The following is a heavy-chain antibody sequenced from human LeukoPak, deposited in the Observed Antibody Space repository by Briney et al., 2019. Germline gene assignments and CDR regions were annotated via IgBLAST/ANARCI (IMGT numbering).Heavy chain of an antibody. CDR3: ARGYCSSTSCLIPGDAFDI. CDR2: ISAYNGNT. V-gene: IGHV1-18*01. J-gene: IGHJ3*02. CDR1: GYTFTSYG. D-gene: IGHD2-2*01. Sequence: ASVKVSCKASGYTFTSYGISWVRQAPGQGLEWMGWISAYNGNTNYTQKLQGRVTMTTDTSTSTAYMELRSLRSDDTAVYYCARGYCSSTSCLIPGDAFDIWGQGTMVTVSS.